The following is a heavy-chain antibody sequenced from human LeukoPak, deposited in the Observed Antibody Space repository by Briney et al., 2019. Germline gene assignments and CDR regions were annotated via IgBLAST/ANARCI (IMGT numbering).Heavy chain of an antibody. CDR3: ANGDRSGSYSYFDY. V-gene: IGHV3-23*01. CDR2: ISASGGNT. Sequence: GGSLRLSCVASGFTFSSYAMSWVRQAPGKGLEWVSSISASGGNTYYADSVQGRFTISRDNSKNTLYLQMNSLRAEDTVVFYCANGDRSGSYSYFDYWGQGTLVTVSS. CDR1: GFTFSSYA. D-gene: IGHD3-10*01. J-gene: IGHJ4*02.